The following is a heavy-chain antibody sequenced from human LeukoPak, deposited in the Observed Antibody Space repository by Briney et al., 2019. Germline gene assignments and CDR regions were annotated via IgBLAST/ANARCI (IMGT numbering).Heavy chain of an antibody. D-gene: IGHD1/OR15-1a*01. CDR2: IKQDGSEK. CDR1: GFTFSTYA. J-gene: IGHJ4*02. CDR3: ARDKQAEDNFGY. Sequence: GGSLRLSCAASGFTFSTYAMSWVRQAPGKGLEWVANIKQDGSEKYYVDSVKGRFTISRDNAKNSLYLQMNSLRAEDTAVYYCARDKQAEDNFGYWGQGTLVTVSS. V-gene: IGHV3-7*01.